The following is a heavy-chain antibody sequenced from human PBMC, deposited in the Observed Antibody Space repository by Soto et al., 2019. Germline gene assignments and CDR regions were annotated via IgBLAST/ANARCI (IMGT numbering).Heavy chain of an antibody. D-gene: IGHD5-18*01. CDR3: AREYTPMAYNWFDP. Sequence: TLSLTCTVSGGSISSYYWSWIRQPPGKGLEWIGYIYYNGSTNYNPSLKSRVTISVDTSKNQFSLKLRSVTAADTAVYYCAREYTPMAYNWFDPWGQGTLVTVSS. V-gene: IGHV4-59*01. CDR2: IYYNGST. CDR1: GGSISSYY. J-gene: IGHJ5*02.